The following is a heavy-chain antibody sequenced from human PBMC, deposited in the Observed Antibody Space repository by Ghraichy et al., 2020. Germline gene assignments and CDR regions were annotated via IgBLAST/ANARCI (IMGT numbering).Heavy chain of an antibody. CDR3: AREGEAYPFDY. V-gene: IGHV3-7*01. CDR2: IKQDGSEE. D-gene: IGHD1-26*01. Sequence: GGSLRLSCAASGFTFSNYWMSWVRQAPGKGLEWVANIKQDGSEENYVDSVKGRFTISRDNAQNSLYLQMNSLGVEDTAVYYCAREGEAYPFDYWGLGTLVTVSS. J-gene: IGHJ4*02. CDR1: GFTFSNYW.